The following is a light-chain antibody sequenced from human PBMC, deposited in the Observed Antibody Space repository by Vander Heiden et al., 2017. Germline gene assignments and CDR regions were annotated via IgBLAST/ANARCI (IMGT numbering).Light chain of an antibody. CDR3: QQDGSSPLT. CDR2: GAS. CDR1: QSVSSSY. J-gene: IGKJ4*01. V-gene: IGKV3-20*01. Sequence: IVLTQSPGTLSLSPGERATLSCRASQSVSSSYLAWYQQKPGQAPRLLIYGASSRATGIPDRFSGSGSGTDFTLTISRLEPEDWAGYYCQQDGSSPLTFGGGTKVEIK.